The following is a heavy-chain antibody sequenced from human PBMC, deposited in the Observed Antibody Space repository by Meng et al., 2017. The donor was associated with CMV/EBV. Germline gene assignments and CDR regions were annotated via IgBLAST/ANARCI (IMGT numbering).Heavy chain of an antibody. CDR3: ARIADTSVYIDY. Sequence: SGPTLVKPTQTLTLTCTFSGFSLSTSGMRVSWIRQPPGKALEWLARIDWDEDKFYSTSLKTRLTISKDTSKNQVVLTMTNMDPVDTATYYCARIADTSVYIDYWGQGTLVTVSS. J-gene: IGHJ4*02. V-gene: IGHV2-70D*14. D-gene: IGHD3-22*01. CDR1: GFSLSTSGMR. CDR2: IDWDEDK.